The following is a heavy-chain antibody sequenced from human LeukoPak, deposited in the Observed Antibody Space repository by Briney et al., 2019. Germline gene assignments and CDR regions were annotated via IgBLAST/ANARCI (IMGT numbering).Heavy chain of an antibody. CDR1: GYTFTGYY. Sequence: GASVKVSCKASGYTFTGYYMHWVRQAPGQGLEWMGWINPSSGGTNYAQKFQGRVTMTRDTSISTAYMELSRLRSDDTAVYYCAAGGAVAAGFDYWGQGTLVTVSS. V-gene: IGHV1-2*02. J-gene: IGHJ4*02. CDR3: AAGGAVAAGFDY. D-gene: IGHD6-19*01. CDR2: INPSSGGT.